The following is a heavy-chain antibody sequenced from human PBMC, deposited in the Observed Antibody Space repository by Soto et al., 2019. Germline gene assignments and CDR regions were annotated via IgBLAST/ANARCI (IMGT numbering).Heavy chain of an antibody. D-gene: IGHD3-10*01. CDR2: ISYDGSNK. V-gene: IGHV3-30-3*01. CDR3: AREWEWCGELLYVHYGMDV. J-gene: IGHJ6*02. Sequence: QVQLVESGGGVVQPGRSLRLSCAASGFTFSSYAMHWVRQAPGKGLEWVAVISYDGSNKYYADSVKGRFTISRDNSKNTLYLQMNSLRAEDTAVYYCAREWEWCGELLYVHYGMDVWGQGTTVTVSS. CDR1: GFTFSSYA.